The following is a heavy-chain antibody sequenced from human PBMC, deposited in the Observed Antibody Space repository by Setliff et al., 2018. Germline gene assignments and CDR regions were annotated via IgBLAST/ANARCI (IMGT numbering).Heavy chain of an antibody. CDR2: IKQDGSDK. J-gene: IGHJ4*02. V-gene: IGHV3-7*01. D-gene: IGHD3-16*01. Sequence: GGSLRLSCAASGFTFSTYLMSWVRQAPGKGLEWVANIKQDGSDKYYVDSVKGRFTISRDNAQNSLFLQMNSLRAEDTAVYYCARDFGSHFFDYWGQGTLVTVSS. CDR3: ARDFGSHFFDY. CDR1: GFTFSTYL.